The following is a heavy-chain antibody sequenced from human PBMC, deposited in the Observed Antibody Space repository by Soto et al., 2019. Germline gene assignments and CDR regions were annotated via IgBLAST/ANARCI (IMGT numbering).Heavy chain of an antibody. CDR3: ARDPYGSGSYYYDY. CDR1: GFTFSNFA. Sequence: GGSLRLSCSASGFTFSNFAMHWVRQSPGKGLEYVSGITSNGDNTYHADSVQGRFTISRDNSKSTLYLQMTSLRVEDTAVYYCARDPYGSGSYYYDYWGQGTLVTVSS. J-gene: IGHJ4*02. D-gene: IGHD3-10*01. V-gene: IGHV3-64D*06. CDR2: ITSNGDNT.